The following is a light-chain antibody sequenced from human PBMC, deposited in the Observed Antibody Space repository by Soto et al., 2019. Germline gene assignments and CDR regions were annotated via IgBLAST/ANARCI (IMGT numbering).Light chain of an antibody. CDR3: CSYAGSFIYV. CDR1: NSDVGGYNY. V-gene: IGLV2-11*01. J-gene: IGLJ1*01. Sequence: SVLTQPRSVSGSPGQSVTVSCTGTNSDVGGYNYVSWYQQHPGQAPKLIIYDVTQRPSGVSDRFSGSKSGNTASLTISGLQGDDEADYYCCSYAGSFIYVFGTGTKVTVL. CDR2: DVT.